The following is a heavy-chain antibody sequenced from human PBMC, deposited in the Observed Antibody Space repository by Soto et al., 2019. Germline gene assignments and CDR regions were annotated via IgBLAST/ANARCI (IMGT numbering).Heavy chain of an antibody. CDR3: ARSNDFWSGPMDV. J-gene: IGHJ6*02. Sequence: SVKVSCKASGGTFSSYAISWVRQAPGQGLEWMGGIIPIFGTANYAQKFQGRVTITADESTSTAYMELSSLRSEDTAVYYCARSNDFWSGPMDVWGQGTTVPVSS. D-gene: IGHD3-3*01. CDR2: IIPIFGTA. CDR1: GGTFSSYA. V-gene: IGHV1-69*13.